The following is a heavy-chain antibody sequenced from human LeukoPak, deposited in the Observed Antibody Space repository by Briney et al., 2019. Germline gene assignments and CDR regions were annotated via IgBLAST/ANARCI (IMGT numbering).Heavy chain of an antibody. Sequence: SQTLSLTCTVSGGSINSGNYHWSWIRQPAGKGLEWIGRLYSSGSTKYNPSLKSRVTISGDTSDNQISLELSSVTAADTAVYYCIRDFSGYTYYMDIWGKGTTVTVSS. CDR1: GGSINSGNYH. CDR3: IRDFSGYTYYMDI. D-gene: IGHD3-22*01. J-gene: IGHJ6*03. V-gene: IGHV4-61*02. CDR2: LYSSGST.